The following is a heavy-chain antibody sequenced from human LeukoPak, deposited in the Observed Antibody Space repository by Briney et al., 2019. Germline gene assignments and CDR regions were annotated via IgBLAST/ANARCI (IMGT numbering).Heavy chain of an antibody. CDR3: ATPFGDSPGYGMDV. J-gene: IGHJ6*04. D-gene: IGHD2-21*02. Sequence: PGGSLRFSCAASGFTFSSYGMHRVRQAPGKGLEWVAVIWYDGSNKYYADSVKGRFTISRDNSKNTLYLQMNSLRAEDTAVYYCATPFGDSPGYGMDVWGKGTTVTVSS. CDR1: GFTFSSYG. V-gene: IGHV3-33*01. CDR2: IWYDGSNK.